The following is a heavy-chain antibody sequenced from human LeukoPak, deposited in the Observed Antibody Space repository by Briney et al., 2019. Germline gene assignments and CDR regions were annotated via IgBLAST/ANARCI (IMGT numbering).Heavy chain of an antibody. Sequence: GSLRLSCEASGFTFGGSAMTWVRQAPGKGLEWVSAFSATDGSAQYAESVEGRFTISRDNSKNTLFLQMNSLGAEDTAVYYCARAKIAAAGTGAFDVWGQGTLVTVSS. D-gene: IGHD6-13*01. V-gene: IGHV3-23*01. J-gene: IGHJ3*01. CDR1: GFTFGGSA. CDR3: ARAKIAAAGTGAFDV. CDR2: FSATDGSA.